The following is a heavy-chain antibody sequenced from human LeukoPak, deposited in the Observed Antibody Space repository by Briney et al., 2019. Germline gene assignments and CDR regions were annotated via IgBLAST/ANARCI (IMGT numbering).Heavy chain of an antibody. J-gene: IGHJ4*02. V-gene: IGHV3-69-1*01. CDR1: GFTFTDHP. CDR3: AKDKSSAAGLFDY. D-gene: IGHD6-13*01. Sequence: GGSLRLSCAASGFTFTDHPMNWVRQAPGKGLEWISYIGGDGIAFYADSVKGRFTASKDDARKSMYLQMNSLRVEDTAVYYCAKDKSSAAGLFDYWGQGTLVTVSS. CDR2: IGGDGIA.